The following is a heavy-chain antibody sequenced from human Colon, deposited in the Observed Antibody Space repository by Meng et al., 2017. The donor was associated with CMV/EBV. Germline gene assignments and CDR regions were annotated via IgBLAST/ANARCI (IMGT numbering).Heavy chain of an antibody. Sequence: GGSLRLSCAASGFSFNAFPIHWVRQAPGKGLEWVAIVSHDGKNKNYAESVKGRFTISRDNSQNTVHLHMNSLRGDDTALYYCVRGSNSSFDPWGQGTLVTVSS. CDR1: GFSFNAFP. D-gene: IGHD4-11*01. CDR2: VSHDGKNK. CDR3: VRGSNSSFDP. J-gene: IGHJ5*02. V-gene: IGHV3-30*04.